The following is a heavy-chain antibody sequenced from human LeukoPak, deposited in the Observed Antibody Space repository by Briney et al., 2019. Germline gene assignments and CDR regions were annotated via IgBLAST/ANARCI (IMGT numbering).Heavy chain of an antibody. CDR3: VRAVDYYYDSSGYAVDY. D-gene: IGHD3-22*01. Sequence: GGSLRLSCAASGFTFARFSMKWVCQAPGKGLEWVSSISSSSSNIYYADSVTGRFTISRDNAKNSLYLQMNSLRAEDTAVYYCVRAVDYYYDSSGYAVDYWGQGTLVTVSS. J-gene: IGHJ4*02. CDR2: ISSSSSNI. V-gene: IGHV3-21*01. CDR1: GFTFARFS.